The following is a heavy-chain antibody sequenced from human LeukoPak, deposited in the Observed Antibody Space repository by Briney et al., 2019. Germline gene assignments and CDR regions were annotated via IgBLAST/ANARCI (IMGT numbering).Heavy chain of an antibody. V-gene: IGHV3-73*01. J-gene: IGHJ6*03. CDR1: GFTFSGSA. CDR3: TRHVAETHNNYYYMDV. D-gene: IGHD2-15*01. Sequence: GGSLRLSCAASGFTFSGSAMHWVRQASGKGLEWVGRIRNKANSYATAYAASVKGRFTISRDDSKNTAYLQMNSLKTEDTAVYYCTRHVAETHNNYYYMDVWGKGTTVTISS. CDR2: IRNKANSYAT.